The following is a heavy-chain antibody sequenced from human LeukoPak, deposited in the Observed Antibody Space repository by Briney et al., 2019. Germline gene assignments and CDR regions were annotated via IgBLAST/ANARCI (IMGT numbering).Heavy chain of an antibody. D-gene: IGHD2-15*01. CDR2: ISYDGSNK. CDR3: AKYSSLPPYYYYGMDV. Sequence: GRSLRLSCAASGFTFSSYGMHWVRQAPGKGLEWVAVISYDGSNKYYADSVKGRFTISRDNSKNTLYLQMNSLRAEDTAVHYCAKYSSLPPYYYYGMDVWGQGTTVTVSS. V-gene: IGHV3-30*18. CDR1: GFTFSSYG. J-gene: IGHJ6*02.